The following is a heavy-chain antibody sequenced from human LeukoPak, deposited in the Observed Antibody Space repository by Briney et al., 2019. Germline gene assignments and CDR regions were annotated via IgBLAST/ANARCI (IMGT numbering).Heavy chain of an antibody. Sequence: ASVKVSCKASGYTFTSYDINWVRQATEQGLEWMGWMNPNSGNTGYAQKFQGRVTMTRNTSISTAYMELSSLRSEDTAVYYCAREGGEAVAGPPYFDYWGQGTLVTVSS. CDR3: AREGGEAVAGPPYFDY. J-gene: IGHJ4*02. V-gene: IGHV1-8*01. D-gene: IGHD6-19*01. CDR1: GYTFTSYD. CDR2: MNPNSGNT.